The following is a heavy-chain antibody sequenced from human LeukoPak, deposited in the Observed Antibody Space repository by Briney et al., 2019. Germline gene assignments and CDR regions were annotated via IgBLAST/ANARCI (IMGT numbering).Heavy chain of an antibody. CDR3: ARMNGTVGTTEDAFDM. Sequence: GESLKISCRSSGYTFTTYWIGWVRQMPGKGLEWMGIIYPGDSDTRYSPSFQGQVTISADKSISTAYLQWNSLKASDTAMYFCARMNGTVGTTEDAFDMWGQGTMVTVSS. J-gene: IGHJ3*02. V-gene: IGHV5-51*01. D-gene: IGHD1-1*01. CDR2: IYPGDSDT. CDR1: GYTFTTYW.